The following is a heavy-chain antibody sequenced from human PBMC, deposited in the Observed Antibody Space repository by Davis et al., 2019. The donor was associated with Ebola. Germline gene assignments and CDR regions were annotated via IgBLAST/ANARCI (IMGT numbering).Heavy chain of an antibody. CDR2: ISAYNGNT. Sequence: AASVKVSCKASGGTFSSYAISWVRQAPGQGLEWMGWISAYNGNTNYAQKLQGRVTMTTDTSTSTAYMELRSLRSDDTAVYYCARKRNYGAFDIWGQGTMVTVSS. CDR3: ARKRNYGAFDI. V-gene: IGHV1-18*01. D-gene: IGHD4-17*01. CDR1: GGTFSSYA. J-gene: IGHJ3*02.